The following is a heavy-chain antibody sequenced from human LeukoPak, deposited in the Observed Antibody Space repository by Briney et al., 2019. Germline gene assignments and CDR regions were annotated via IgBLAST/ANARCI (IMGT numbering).Heavy chain of an antibody. D-gene: IGHD5-24*01. CDR3: ARDKNTRDGYNFFDD. CDR2: IWYDGSNK. V-gene: IGHV3-33*01. J-gene: IGHJ4*02. Sequence: GGSLRLSCAASGFTFSSYGMHWVRQAAGKGLEWVALIWYDGSNKYYTDSVKGRFTISRDNSNDTLYLQMNCLRAEDTAVYYCARDKNTRDGYNFFDDWGQGTLVTVSS. CDR1: GFTFSSYG.